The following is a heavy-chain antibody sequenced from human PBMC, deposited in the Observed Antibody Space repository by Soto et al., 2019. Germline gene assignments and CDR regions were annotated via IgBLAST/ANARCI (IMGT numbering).Heavy chain of an antibody. CDR1: GFTFRDYG. D-gene: IGHD1-26*01. Sequence: QVQLVESGGGVVRPGRSLRLSCVASGFTFRDYGMHWVRQAPGKGLEWVAGISHHGLKEHYADSVKGRFTISRDKSKKTLYLQLNSLRGDDTAVYYCAKDWVGGSNKYYFEYWGQGTLVTVSS. CDR2: ISHHGLKE. CDR3: AKDWVGGSNKYYFEY. J-gene: IGHJ4*02. V-gene: IGHV3-30*18.